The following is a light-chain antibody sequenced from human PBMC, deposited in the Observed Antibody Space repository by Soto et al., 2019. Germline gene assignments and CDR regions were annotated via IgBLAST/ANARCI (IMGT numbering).Light chain of an antibody. J-gene: IGKJ2*01. CDR1: QSVSSN. CDR2: GAS. CDR3: QQYNNWPYT. V-gene: IGKV3-15*01. Sequence: ELVMTQSPATLAVSQGERAALSCRASQSVSSNFAWYPQKPGQAPRLLIYGASSRATGTPARFSGSGSGTEFTLTISSLQSEDFAVYYCQQYNNWPYTFGLGTKLEMK.